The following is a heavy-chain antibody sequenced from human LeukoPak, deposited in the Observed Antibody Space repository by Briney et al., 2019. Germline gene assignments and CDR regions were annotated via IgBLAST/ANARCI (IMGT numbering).Heavy chain of an antibody. V-gene: IGHV3-23*01. CDR1: GSTFSSYA. Sequence: GGSLRLSCAASGSTFSSYAMSWVRQAPGKGLEWVSAISGSGGSTYYADSVKGRFTISRDNSKNTLYLQMNSLRAEDTAVYYCAKGGSSSWYSGWFDPWGQGTLVTVSS. D-gene: IGHD6-13*01. J-gene: IGHJ5*02. CDR3: AKGGSSSWYSGWFDP. CDR2: ISGSGGST.